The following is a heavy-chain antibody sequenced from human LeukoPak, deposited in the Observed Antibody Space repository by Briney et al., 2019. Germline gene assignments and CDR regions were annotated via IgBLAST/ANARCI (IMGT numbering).Heavy chain of an antibody. V-gene: IGHV3-21*01. D-gene: IGHD4-17*01. Sequence: GGSLRLSCAASGFTFSSYSMNWVRQAPGKGLEWVSSISSSSSYIYYADSVKGRFTISRDNAKNSLYLQMNSLRAEDTAVYYCARGLWDNGDRFEYWGPGTLVTVSS. CDR2: ISSSSSYI. J-gene: IGHJ4*02. CDR1: GFTFSSYS. CDR3: ARGLWDNGDRFEY.